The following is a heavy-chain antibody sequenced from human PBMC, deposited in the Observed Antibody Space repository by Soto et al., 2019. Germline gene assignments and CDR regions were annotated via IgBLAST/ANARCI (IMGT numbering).Heavy chain of an antibody. V-gene: IGHV4-4*07. CDR2: IYNGGIP. CDR3: KSQDYGKSVYYFYY. J-gene: IGHJ4*02. CDR1: GGSVSSQY. D-gene: IGHD3-10*01. Sequence: SETLSLTCTVSGGSVSSQYWRWIGQPAGKGLEWIGRIYNGGIPLIHPSLESRVALSLDTSKNQFSLKLTSVTAADTAAYYGKSQDYGKSVYYFYYRVLGILVSGSS.